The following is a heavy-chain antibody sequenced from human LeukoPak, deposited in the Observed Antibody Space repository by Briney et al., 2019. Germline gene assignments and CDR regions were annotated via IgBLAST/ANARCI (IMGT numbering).Heavy chain of an antibody. CDR1: GFTFSSYS. CDR2: ISSSSSYI. Sequence: GGSLRLSCAASGFTFSSYSMNWVRQAPGKGLEWVSSISSSSSYIYYADSVKGRFTISRDNAKNSLYLQMNSLRAEDTAVYYCARAPYYYDSSGNEEYFQHWGQGTLVTVSS. CDR3: ARAPYYYDSSGNEEYFQH. J-gene: IGHJ1*01. V-gene: IGHV3-21*01. D-gene: IGHD3-22*01.